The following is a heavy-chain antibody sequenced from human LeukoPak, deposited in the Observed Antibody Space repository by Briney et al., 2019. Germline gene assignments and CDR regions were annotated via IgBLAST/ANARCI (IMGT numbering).Heavy chain of an antibody. D-gene: IGHD6-19*01. CDR2: IYYSGST. J-gene: IGHJ5*02. CDR1: GGSISSYY. V-gene: IGHV4-59*01. CDR3: ARRRLVAGIGNWFDP. Sequence: SETLSLTCTVSGGSISSYYWSWIRQPPGKGLEWIGCIYYSGSTNYNPSLKSRVTISVDTSKNQFSLKLSSVTAADTAVYYCARRRLVAGIGNWFDPWGQGTLVTVSS.